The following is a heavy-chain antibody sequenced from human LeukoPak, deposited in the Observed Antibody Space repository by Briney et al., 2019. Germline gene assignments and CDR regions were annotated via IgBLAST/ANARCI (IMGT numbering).Heavy chain of an antibody. CDR1: GGSISSSSYS. Sequence: SETLSLTCTVSGGSISSSSYSWGWIRQPPGKGLEWIGSIYYSGSTYYNPSLKSRVTISVDTSKNQFSLKLSSVTAADTAVYYCARPLESIAVAGTLIYWGQGTLVTVSS. J-gene: IGHJ4*02. CDR2: IYYSGST. D-gene: IGHD6-19*01. CDR3: ARPLESIAVAGTLIY. V-gene: IGHV4-39*01.